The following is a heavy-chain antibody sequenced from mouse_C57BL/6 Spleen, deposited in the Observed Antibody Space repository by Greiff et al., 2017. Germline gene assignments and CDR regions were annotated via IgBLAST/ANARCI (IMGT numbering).Heavy chain of an antibody. J-gene: IGHJ3*01. CDR1: GFTFSDYG. Sequence: EVQLVESGGGLVKPGGSLKLSCAASGFTFSDYGMHWVRQAPEKGLEWVAYISSCSSTIYYAETVKGRFTISRDNAKNTLFLQMTSLRSEDTAMYYCARNYYGSSYPFAYWGQGTLVTVSA. D-gene: IGHD1-1*01. V-gene: IGHV5-17*01. CDR3: ARNYYGSSYPFAY. CDR2: ISSCSSTI.